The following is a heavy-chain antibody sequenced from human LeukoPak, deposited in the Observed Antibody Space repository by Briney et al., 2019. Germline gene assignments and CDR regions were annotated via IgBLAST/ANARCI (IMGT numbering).Heavy chain of an antibody. D-gene: IGHD6-13*01. CDR1: GFTFSSYA. CDR2: ISGSGGST. CDR3: AKDLDSSSWYYYYNGMDV. V-gene: IGHV3-23*01. J-gene: IGHJ6*02. Sequence: PGGSLRLSCAASGFTFSSYAMSWVRQAPGKGLEWVSAISGSGGSTYYADSVKGRFTITRDNSKNTLYLQMNSLRAEDTAVYYCAKDLDSSSWYYYYNGMDVWGQGTTVTVSS.